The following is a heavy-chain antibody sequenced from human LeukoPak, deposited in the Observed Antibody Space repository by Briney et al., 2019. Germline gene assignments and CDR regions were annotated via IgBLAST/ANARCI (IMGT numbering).Heavy chain of an antibody. Sequence: PSETLPLTCTVSGGSINSFYWSWIRQPPGKGLEWIGYIYYSGSTKYNPSLKSRVTISVDTSKNQFSLKLSSVTAADTAVYYCARSESSRWLQFDYWGQGTLVTVSS. CDR1: GGSINSFY. J-gene: IGHJ4*02. CDR3: ARSESSRWLQFDY. CDR2: IYYSGST. V-gene: IGHV4-59*08. D-gene: IGHD5-24*01.